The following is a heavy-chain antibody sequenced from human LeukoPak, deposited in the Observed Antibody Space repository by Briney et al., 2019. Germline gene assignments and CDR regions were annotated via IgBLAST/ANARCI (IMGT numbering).Heavy chain of an antibody. CDR1: GFTFSSYA. D-gene: IGHD1-26*01. J-gene: IGHJ6*03. CDR3: GRRGFRIGGGSRVGRKGYMDV. V-gene: IGHV3-30*04. CDR2: ISYDGSNK. Sequence: GGSLRLSCAASGFTFSSYAMHWVRQAPGKGLEWVAVISYDGSNKYYADSVKGRFTISRDNSKNTLYLQMNSLRAEDTAVYYCGRRGFRIGGGSRVGRKGYMDVWGKGTTVTVSS.